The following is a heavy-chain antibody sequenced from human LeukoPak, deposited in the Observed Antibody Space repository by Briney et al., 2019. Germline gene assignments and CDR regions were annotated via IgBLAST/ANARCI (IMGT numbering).Heavy chain of an antibody. CDR1: GFTVSDKY. V-gene: IGHV3-53*01. J-gene: IGHJ4*02. D-gene: IGHD6-19*01. CDR3: ARVVVAGCFDY. CDR2: IYSGGYT. Sequence: PGWSLRLSCAASGFTVSDKYMIWVRQAPGKGLEWVSVIYSGGYTHYAESVKGRFTISRDNSKNTLYLQMNSLRAEDTAVYYCARVVVAGCFDYWGQGTLVTVSS.